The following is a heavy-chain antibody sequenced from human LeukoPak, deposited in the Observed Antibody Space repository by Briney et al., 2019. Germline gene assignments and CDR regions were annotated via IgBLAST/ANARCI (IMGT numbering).Heavy chain of an antibody. J-gene: IGHJ4*02. V-gene: IGHV4-4*07. D-gene: IGHD3-22*01. Sequence: SDTLSLTCTVSGGSISSYYWSWIRQPAGQGLEWIGRIYTSGSTNYNPSLKSRVTMSVDTSKNQFSLKLSSVTAADTAVYYCASDGGYYDSSGSMNWGQGTLVTVSS. CDR3: ASDGGYYDSSGSMN. CDR2: IYTSGST. CDR1: GGSISSYY.